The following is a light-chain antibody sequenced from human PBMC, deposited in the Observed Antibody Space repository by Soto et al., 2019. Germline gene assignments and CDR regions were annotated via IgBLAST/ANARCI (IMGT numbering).Light chain of an antibody. J-gene: IGKJ1*01. CDR2: DAL. CDR1: QSVSNNY. CDR3: QQYGSSSWT. Sequence: EIVLTQSPVTLSLSPGERATLSCGASQSVSNNYLAWYKQKPGQAPRLLSYDALYRANGIPDRFSGAGSGTEFTLTISRLEPEDFVFYYCQQYGSSSWTFGQGTKVDIK. V-gene: IGKV3D-20*01.